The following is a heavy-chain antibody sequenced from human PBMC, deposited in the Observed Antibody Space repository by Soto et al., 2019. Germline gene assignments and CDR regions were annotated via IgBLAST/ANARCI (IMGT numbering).Heavy chain of an antibody. D-gene: IGHD6-19*01. Sequence: QVQLVQSGAEVKKPGSSVKVSCKASGGTFSSYAISWVRQAPGQGLEWMGGIIPIFGTANYAQKFQGRVTITADESTSTAYMELSSLRSEDTAVYCCAISSGWPPAQEYGMDVWGQGTTVTVSS. J-gene: IGHJ6*02. CDR3: AISSGWPPAQEYGMDV. V-gene: IGHV1-69*01. CDR1: GGTFSSYA. CDR2: IIPIFGTA.